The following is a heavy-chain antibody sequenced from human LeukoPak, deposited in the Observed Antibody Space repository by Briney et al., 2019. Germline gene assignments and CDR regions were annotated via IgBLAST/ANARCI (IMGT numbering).Heavy chain of an antibody. CDR2: IYSGGST. V-gene: IGHV3-66*01. D-gene: IGHD3-9*01. Sequence: GGSLRLSCAASGFTVSSDYMSWVRQAPGMGLEWVSVIYSGGSTYYADSVKGRFTISRDNSKNTLYLQMNSLRAEDTAVYYCARWGSGYYNLDYWGQGTLVTVSS. J-gene: IGHJ4*02. CDR3: ARWGSGYYNLDY. CDR1: GFTVSSDY.